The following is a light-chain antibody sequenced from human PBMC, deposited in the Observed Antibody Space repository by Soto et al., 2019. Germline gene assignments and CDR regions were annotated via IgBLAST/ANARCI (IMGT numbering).Light chain of an antibody. CDR1: QHVTTTY. J-gene: IGKJ4*01. CDR2: GAS. CDR3: QQYDSSFT. V-gene: IGKV3-20*01. Sequence: VLTQSPATLYLSPGERATLSCTASQHVTTTYIAWYQQKFGQAPRLLIYGASTRATGTPDRFTGGGFGTDFTLTISRVEPEDFAVYYCQQYDSSFTFGGRTKWIS.